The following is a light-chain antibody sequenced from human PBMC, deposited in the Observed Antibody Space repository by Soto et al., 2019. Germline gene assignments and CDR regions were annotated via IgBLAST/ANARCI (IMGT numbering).Light chain of an antibody. V-gene: IGKV3-20*01. CDR2: GAS. CDR1: QSVSSSY. J-gene: IGKJ3*01. Sequence: EIVLTQSPGTLSLSPGERATLSCRASQSVSSSYLAWYQQKPGQAPRLLIYGASSRATGIPDRFSGSGSGTDFTLTISRLEPEDFAVYYCQQYGSSPYTFCRGAKVDIK. CDR3: QQYGSSPYT.